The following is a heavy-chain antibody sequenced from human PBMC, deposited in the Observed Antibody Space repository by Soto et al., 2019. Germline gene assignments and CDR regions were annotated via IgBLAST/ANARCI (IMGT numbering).Heavy chain of an antibody. CDR3: ARLGSSGWYQVSYVDY. D-gene: IGHD6-19*01. J-gene: IGHJ4*02. CDR2: IKSSGST. Sequence: QLQLQESGPGLVRPSETLSLICTVSGGSITRNDHYWGWIRQSPGKGLEWIGDIKSSGSTNYNLSLKSRVSMSVETSKNQFSLKMNSVTAADTAVYYCARLGSSGWYQVSYVDYWGQGTLVTVSS. V-gene: IGHV4-39*01. CDR1: GGSITRNDHY.